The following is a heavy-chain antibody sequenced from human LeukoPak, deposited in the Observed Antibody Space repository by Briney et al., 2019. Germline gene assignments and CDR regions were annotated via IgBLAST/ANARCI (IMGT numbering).Heavy chain of an antibody. V-gene: IGHV3-33*03. CDR2: FWFDGSNS. D-gene: IGHD1-26*01. J-gene: IGHJ4*02. CDR3: AKDVGRGWDYFDS. Sequence: GGSLRLSCAASGFSFSNYGMHWARQAPGKGLEWVAVFWFDGSNSYYADSVKGRFTISRDESKNTLYLQMSSLRAEDTAVYYCAKDVGRGWDYFDSWGQGSLVTVSS. CDR1: GFSFSNYG.